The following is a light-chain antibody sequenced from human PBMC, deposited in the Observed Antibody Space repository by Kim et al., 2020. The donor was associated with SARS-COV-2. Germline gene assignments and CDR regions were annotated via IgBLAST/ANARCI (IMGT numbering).Light chain of an antibody. Sequence: DIQMTQSPSTLSASVGDRVTITCRASQSISSWLAWYQQKPGKAPKLLIYDASSLESGVPSRFSGSGSGTEFTVTISSLQPDDFATYYCQQYNSSPSTFGQGTKLEI. V-gene: IGKV1-5*01. CDR2: DAS. CDR3: QQYNSSPST. CDR1: QSISSW. J-gene: IGKJ2*01.